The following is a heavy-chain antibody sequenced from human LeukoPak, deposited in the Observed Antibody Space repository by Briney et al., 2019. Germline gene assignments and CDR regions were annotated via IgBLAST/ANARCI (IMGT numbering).Heavy chain of an antibody. D-gene: IGHD3-16*02. CDR2: ISTYNGNT. Sequence: ASVKVSCKTSGYTFTSYAISWVRQAPGQGLEWMGWISTYNGNTNYAQKLQGRVTMTTDTSTSTAYLELRSLRSDDTAVYYCARDGRLGELSWGVFDYWGQGTLVTVSS. V-gene: IGHV1-18*04. CDR3: ARDGRLGELSWGVFDY. J-gene: IGHJ4*02. CDR1: GYTFTSYA.